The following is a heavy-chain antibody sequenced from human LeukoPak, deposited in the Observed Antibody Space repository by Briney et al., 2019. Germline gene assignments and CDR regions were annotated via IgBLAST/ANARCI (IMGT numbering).Heavy chain of an antibody. D-gene: IGHD2-2*01. CDR1: GFTFNSYG. CDR3: ARDLATGPAGYYFDY. Sequence: GGSLRLSCAASGFTFNSYGMHWVRQAPGKGLEWVAVIANDGRDKKSADSVKGRFTISRDNSKDTLYLQMDSLRAEDSAVYYCARDLATGPAGYYFDYWGRGTLVTVSS. V-gene: IGHV3-30*19. J-gene: IGHJ4*02. CDR2: IANDGRDK.